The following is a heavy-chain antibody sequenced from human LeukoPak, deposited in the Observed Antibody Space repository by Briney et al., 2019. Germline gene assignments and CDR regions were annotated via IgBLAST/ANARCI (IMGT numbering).Heavy chain of an antibody. CDR1: GFTFSSYA. J-gene: IGHJ4*02. CDR3: ARDNPIRGAAPLYFDY. Sequence: GGSLRLSCAASGFTFSSYAMSWVRQAPGKGLEWVSAISGSGGSTYYADSVKGRFTISRDNSKNTLYLQMNSLRAEDTAVYYCARDNPIRGAAPLYFDYWGQGTLVTVSS. V-gene: IGHV3-23*01. CDR2: ISGSGGST. D-gene: IGHD3-10*01.